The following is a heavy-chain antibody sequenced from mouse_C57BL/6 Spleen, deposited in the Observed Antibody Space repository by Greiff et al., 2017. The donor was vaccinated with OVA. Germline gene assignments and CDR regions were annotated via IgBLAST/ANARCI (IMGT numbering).Heavy chain of an antibody. J-gene: IGHJ2*01. CDR2: INPNYGTT. V-gene: IGHV1-39*01. CDR1: GYSFTDYN. D-gene: IGHD2-12*01. Sequence: EVQLVESGPELVKPGASVKISCKASGYSFTDYNMNWVKQSNGKSLEWIGVINPNYGTTSYNQKFKGKATLTADQSSSTAYMQLNSLTSEDSAVYYCARLRREGNYFDYWGQGTTLTVSS. CDR3: ARLRREGNYFDY.